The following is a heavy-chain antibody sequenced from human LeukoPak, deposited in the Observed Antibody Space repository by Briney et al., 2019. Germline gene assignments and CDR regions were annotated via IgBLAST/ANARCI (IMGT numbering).Heavy chain of an antibody. CDR1: GLPFSSYE. CDR3: ARDKADYPGIAAACFYYYYGMDV. CDR2: IRSSGSTI. D-gene: IGHD6-13*01. V-gene: IGHV3-48*03. J-gene: IGHJ6*02. Sequence: QAGGSLTLSCAASGLPFSSYEVNWVRHAPGKGLEWVSYIRSSGSTIYYAGSVKGRFTISRDNAKNSLYLQMNSLRAEDTAVYYCARDKADYPGIAAACFYYYYGMDVWGQGTTVTVSS.